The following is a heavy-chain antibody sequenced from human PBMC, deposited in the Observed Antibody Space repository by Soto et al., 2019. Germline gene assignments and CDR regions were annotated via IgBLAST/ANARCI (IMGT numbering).Heavy chain of an antibody. CDR2: ISYDGSNK. D-gene: IGHD1-26*01. CDR1: GFTFSSYA. J-gene: IGHJ6*02. Sequence: SLILSCAASGFTFSSYAMHWVRQAPGKGLEWVAVISYDGSNKYYADSVKGRFTISRDNSKDTLYLQMNSLRAEDTAVYYCARDVESGSSQYYYYYYGMDVWGQGTTVTVSS. CDR3: ARDVESGSSQYYYYYYGMDV. V-gene: IGHV3-30-3*01.